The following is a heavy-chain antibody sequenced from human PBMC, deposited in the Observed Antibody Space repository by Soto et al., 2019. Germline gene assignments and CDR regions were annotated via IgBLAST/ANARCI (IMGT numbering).Heavy chain of an antibody. CDR2: ISYDGNYI. CDR3: AKGILSATIGPSVMAV. J-gene: IGHJ6*01. Sequence: GGSLRLSCEASGFSFSSYAMHWFRQAPGKGLEWVGVISYDGNYIYYADSVQGRFTISRDHSNNTLYVQVNSRGPEDTAVYYCAKGILSATIGPSVMAVWGKGPRSPSPQ. V-gene: IGHV3-30*18. D-gene: IGHD3-16*01. CDR1: GFSFSSYA.